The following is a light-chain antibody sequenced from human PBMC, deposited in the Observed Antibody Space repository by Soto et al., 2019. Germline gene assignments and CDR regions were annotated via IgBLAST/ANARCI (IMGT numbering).Light chain of an antibody. CDR1: SSDVGGYNY. J-gene: IGLJ2*01. CDR2: DVS. CDR3: CSYAASYTLV. V-gene: IGLV2-11*01. Sequence: QSALTQPRSVSGSPGQSVTISCTGTSSDVGGYNYVSWYQQHPGKAPKLMIYDVSKRPSGVPDRFSGSKSGNTASLTISGLQAEDEVDYYCCSYAASYTLVFGGGTKLTVL.